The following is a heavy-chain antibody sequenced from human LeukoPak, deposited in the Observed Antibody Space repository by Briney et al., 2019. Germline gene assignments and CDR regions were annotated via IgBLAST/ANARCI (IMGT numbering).Heavy chain of an antibody. CDR2: IFNSGST. Sequence: PSETPSLTCSVSGGPISGFYWSWIRQPPGKGLEWIGYIFNSGSTTYNTSLKSRLTTSIDMSKNQLSLKLTSVTAADTALYYCARGQYNYGLYAFDVWGQGRVVTVSS. CDR3: ARGQYNYGLYAFDV. D-gene: IGHD5-18*01. CDR1: GGPISGFY. J-gene: IGHJ3*01. V-gene: IGHV4-59*01.